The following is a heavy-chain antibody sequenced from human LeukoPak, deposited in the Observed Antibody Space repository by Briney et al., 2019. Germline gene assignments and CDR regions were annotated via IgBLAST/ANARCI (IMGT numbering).Heavy chain of an antibody. D-gene: IGHD2-15*01. CDR1: GFTLSIYR. CDR3: ATGLLFDL. V-gene: IGHV3-30*03. J-gene: IGHJ5*02. Sequence: GGSLRLPCAASGFTLSIYRMHGVPHAPRKGLEWVAVISYDGSNKYYADSVKGRFTISRDNSKNTLYLQMNSLRAEDTAVYYCATGLLFDLGGQGTLVSVSS. CDR2: ISYDGSNK.